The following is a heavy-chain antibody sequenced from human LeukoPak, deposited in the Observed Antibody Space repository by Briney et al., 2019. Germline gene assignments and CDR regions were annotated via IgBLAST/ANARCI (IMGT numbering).Heavy chain of an antibody. Sequence: SETLSLTCTVSGYSISSGYYWGWIRQPAGKGLEWIGHIYTSGNTNYNPSLKSRVTISVDTSKNQFSLQLSSVTAPDTAVSYLARVFSPYDSSGYAHDAFDIWGQGTMVTVSS. J-gene: IGHJ3*02. CDR1: GYSISSGYY. V-gene: IGHV4-61*09. D-gene: IGHD3-22*01. CDR3: ARVFSPYDSSGYAHDAFDI. CDR2: IYTSGNT.